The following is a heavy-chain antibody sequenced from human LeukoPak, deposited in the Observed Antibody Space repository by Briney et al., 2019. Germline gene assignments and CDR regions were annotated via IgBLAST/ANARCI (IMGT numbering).Heavy chain of an antibody. CDR3: ARVLWLYSSSWILGGFDI. Sequence: GESLRLSCAASGFTFSSYWMSWVRQAPGKGLEWVANIKQDGSEKYYVDSVKGRFTISRDNAKNSLYLQMNSLRAEDTAVYYCARVLWLYSSSWILGGFDIWGQGTMVTVSS. V-gene: IGHV3-7*01. CDR1: GFTFSSYW. J-gene: IGHJ3*02. D-gene: IGHD6-13*01. CDR2: IKQDGSEK.